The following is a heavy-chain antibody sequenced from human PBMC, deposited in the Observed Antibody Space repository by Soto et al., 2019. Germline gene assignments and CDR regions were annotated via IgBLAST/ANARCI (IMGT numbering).Heavy chain of an antibody. V-gene: IGHV3-23*01. CDR3: AKDWGYCTNDGCYEYFQD. Sequence: EVQLLESGGGLVQPGGSLRLSCAASGFIFSTYAMSWVRQAPGKGLEWVSVISGSGDNTYYTDSVKGRFTISRDNSKKMFYLQMNSLRAEDTAVYYCAKDWGYCTNDGCYEYFQDWGQGTLVTVSS. CDR1: GFIFSTYA. J-gene: IGHJ1*01. D-gene: IGHD2-8*01. CDR2: ISGSGDNT.